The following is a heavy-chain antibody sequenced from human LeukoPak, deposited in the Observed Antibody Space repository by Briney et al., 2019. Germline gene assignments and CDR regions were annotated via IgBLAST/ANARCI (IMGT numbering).Heavy chain of an antibody. CDR3: ARGDDIDAFDI. J-gene: IGHJ3*02. V-gene: IGHV3-11*06. CDR2: ISSSSSYT. D-gene: IGHD2-21*01. Sequence: GGSLRLSCAASGFTFSDYYMSWIHQAPGKGLEWVSYISSSSSYTNYADSVKGRFTISRDNAKNSLYLQMNSLRAEDTAVYYCARGDDIDAFDIWGQGTMVTVSS. CDR1: GFTFSDYY.